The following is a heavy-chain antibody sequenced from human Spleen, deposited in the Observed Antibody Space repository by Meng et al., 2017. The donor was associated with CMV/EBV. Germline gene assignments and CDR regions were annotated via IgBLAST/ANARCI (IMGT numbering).Heavy chain of an antibody. CDR3: ARQGGYRWYLNWFDP. Sequence: GGSLRLSCKGSGYSFSTYWIGWVRQMPGKALEWMGIIYPGDSDTRYSPSFQGQVTISADKSISTAYLQWSSLKASDTAMYYCARQGGYRWYLNWFDPWGQGTLVTVSS. J-gene: IGHJ5*02. V-gene: IGHV5-51*01. CDR1: GYSFSTYW. CDR2: IYPGDSDT. D-gene: IGHD4-23*01.